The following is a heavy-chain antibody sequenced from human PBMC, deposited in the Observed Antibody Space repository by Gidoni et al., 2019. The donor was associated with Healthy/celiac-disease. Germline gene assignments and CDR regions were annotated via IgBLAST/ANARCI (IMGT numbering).Heavy chain of an antibody. V-gene: IGHV4-59*01. Sequence: QVQLQESGPGLVKPSETLSLTCTVSGASISSYYWSWIRQPPGQGLEWIGYIYYSGSTNYNPSLKRRVTISVDTSKNQFSLKLSSVTAADTAVYYCARVMLGGSKLPDYWGQGTLVTVSS. CDR1: GASISSYY. J-gene: IGHJ4*02. CDR3: ARVMLGGSKLPDY. CDR2: IYYSGST. D-gene: IGHD2-8*01.